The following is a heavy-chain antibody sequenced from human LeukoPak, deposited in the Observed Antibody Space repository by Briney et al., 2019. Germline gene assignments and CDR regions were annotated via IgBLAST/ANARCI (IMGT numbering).Heavy chain of an antibody. V-gene: IGHV3-15*01. D-gene: IGHD3-22*01. J-gene: IGHJ4*02. CDR3: STGGYYEDY. CDR1: GFTFSNAW. Sequence: PGGSLTLSCAGSGFTFSNAWMNWVRQAPGKGLEWVGRIKSKFDGGTTDYAAPVKGRFTISRDDPKKTANLQTNSLKNEDTAVYYCSTGGYYEDYWGQGTLVTVSS. CDR2: IKSKFDGGTT.